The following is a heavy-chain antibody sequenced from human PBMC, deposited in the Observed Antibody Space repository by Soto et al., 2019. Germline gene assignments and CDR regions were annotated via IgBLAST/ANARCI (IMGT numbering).Heavy chain of an antibody. Sequence: QVQLQESGPGLVKPSQTLSLTCTVSGGSISTVDYWWSWIRQSPDMGLEWIGHIYDGGRTYNNPSLESRVTMSVDTSMRQLSLTLSSVSAADTAVYYCARGPSGDKVDSWGQGTLVTVSS. CDR1: GGSISTVDYW. D-gene: IGHD7-27*01. CDR3: ARGPSGDKVDS. CDR2: IYDGGRT. J-gene: IGHJ4*02. V-gene: IGHV4-30-4*01.